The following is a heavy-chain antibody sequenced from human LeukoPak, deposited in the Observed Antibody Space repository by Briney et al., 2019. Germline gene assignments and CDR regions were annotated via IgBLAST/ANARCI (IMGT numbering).Heavy chain of an antibody. J-gene: IGHJ5*02. Sequence: GGSLRLSCAASGFTFDDYTMHWVRQAPGKGLEWVSLISGDGGSTYYANSVKSRFTISRDNSKNSLYLQMNSLRTEDTALYYCAKELSFPGYSSSSYNWFDPWGQGTLVTVSS. D-gene: IGHD6-13*01. CDR1: GFTFDDYT. CDR3: AKELSFPGYSSSSYNWFDP. V-gene: IGHV3-43*02. CDR2: ISGDGGST.